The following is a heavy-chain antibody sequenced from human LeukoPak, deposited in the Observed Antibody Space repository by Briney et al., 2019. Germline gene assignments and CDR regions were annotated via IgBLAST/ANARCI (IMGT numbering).Heavy chain of an antibody. CDR2: INHSGST. CDR1: GGSFSGYY. Sequence: SETLSLTCAVHGGSFSGYYWSWIRQPPGKGLEWIGEINHSGSTNYNPSLKSRVTISVDTSKNQFSLKLSSVTAADTAVYYCARVVRGLDCWGQGTLVTVSS. CDR3: ARVVRGLDC. V-gene: IGHV4-34*01. D-gene: IGHD3-10*01. J-gene: IGHJ4*02.